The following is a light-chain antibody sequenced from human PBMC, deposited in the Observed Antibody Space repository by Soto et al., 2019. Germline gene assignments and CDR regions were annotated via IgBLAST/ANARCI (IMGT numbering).Light chain of an antibody. J-gene: IGKJ5*01. CDR2: DAS. CDR1: QDISNY. Sequence: DIPRTPSPSLPSPSVGGRVTITCQASQDISNYLNWYQQKPGKAPKLLIYDASNLETGVPSRFSGSGSGTDFTFTISSLQPEDIATYYCQQYDNLITFGQGTRLEIK. V-gene: IGKV1-33*01. CDR3: QQYDNLIT.